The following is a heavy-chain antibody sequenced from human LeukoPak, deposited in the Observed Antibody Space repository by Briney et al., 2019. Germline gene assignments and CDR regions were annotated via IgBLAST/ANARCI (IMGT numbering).Heavy chain of an antibody. CDR1: GFTFSSFG. V-gene: IGHV3-33*01. J-gene: IGHJ4*02. CDR2: IWYDGSNE. CDR3: ARARGGQWEYFDS. D-gene: IGHD1-26*01. Sequence: GRSLRLSCAASGFTFSSFGMHWVRQAPGKGLEWVAVIWYDGSNEYEADSVKGRFTISRDNSKNTLYLQMNSLRADDTAVYYCARARGGQWEYFDSWGQGTLVTVSS.